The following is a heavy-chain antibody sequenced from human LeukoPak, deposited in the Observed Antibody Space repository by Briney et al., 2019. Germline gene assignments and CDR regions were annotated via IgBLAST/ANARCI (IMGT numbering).Heavy chain of an antibody. CDR3: ARGCQYYDSSGYPYPFDY. D-gene: IGHD3-22*01. J-gene: IGHJ4*02. V-gene: IGHV4-39*07. CDR1: GGSISSSSYY. Sequence: SETLSLTCTVSGGSISSSSYYWGWIRQPPGKGLEWIGSIYYSGSTNYNPSLKSRVTMSVDTSKNQFSLKLSSVTAADTAVYYCARGCQYYDSSGYPYPFDYWGQGTLVTVSS. CDR2: IYYSGST.